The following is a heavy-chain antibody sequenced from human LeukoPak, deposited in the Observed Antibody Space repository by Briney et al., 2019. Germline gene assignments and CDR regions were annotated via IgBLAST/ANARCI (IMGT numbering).Heavy chain of an antibody. J-gene: IGHJ5*02. CDR3: ARSTTYYYDSSGYYRPEEWFDP. Sequence: SVTVSCKASGGTFSSYAISWVRQAPGQGLEWMGGIIPIFGTANYAQKFQGRVTITTDESTSTAYMELSSLRSEDTAVYYCARSTTYYYDSSGYYRPEEWFDPWGQGTLVTVSS. V-gene: IGHV1-69*05. D-gene: IGHD3-22*01. CDR2: IIPIFGTA. CDR1: GGTFSSYA.